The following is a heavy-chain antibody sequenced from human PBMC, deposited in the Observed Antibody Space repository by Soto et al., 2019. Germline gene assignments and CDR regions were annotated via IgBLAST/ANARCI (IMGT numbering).Heavy chain of an antibody. CDR1: RYTFSEYC. Sequence: VASVQVSCKGSRYTFSEYCVSWVRQAPGQGLEWMGWISPKNDDTNYAQKFRGRVTMTADTVTSTVYLDLRSLNSDDTALYCCARERSDQPPDHWGQGTQVTVSS. J-gene: IGHJ4*02. V-gene: IGHV1-18*01. CDR3: ARERSDQPPDH. CDR2: ISPKNDDT. D-gene: IGHD1-26*01.